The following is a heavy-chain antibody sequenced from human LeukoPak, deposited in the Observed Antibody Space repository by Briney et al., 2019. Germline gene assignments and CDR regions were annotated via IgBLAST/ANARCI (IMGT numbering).Heavy chain of an antibody. CDR2: ISYDGSNK. V-gene: IGHV3-30*04. CDR3: AKDRTTGLLAVAGTIHDY. CDR1: GFTFSSYA. D-gene: IGHD6-19*01. Sequence: GGSLRLSCAASGFTFSSYAMHWVRQAPGKGLEWVAVISYDGSNKYYADSVKGRFTISRDNSKNTLYLQMNSLRAEDTAVYYCAKDRTTGLLAVAGTIHDYWGQGTLVTVSS. J-gene: IGHJ4*02.